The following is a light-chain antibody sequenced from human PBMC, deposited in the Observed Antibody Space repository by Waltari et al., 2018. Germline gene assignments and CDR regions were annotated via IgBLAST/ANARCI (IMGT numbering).Light chain of an antibody. Sequence: QSALTQPPSASGSPGQSVTISCTATSSDVGGFNYVSWYQHHPGKAPKLMIYEVSKRPSGVPARFSGSNSGNTASLTVSGLQAEDEGDYYCSSYAGTNNVVFGGGTKLTVL. CDR1: SSDVGGFNY. J-gene: IGLJ2*01. V-gene: IGLV2-8*01. CDR2: EVS. CDR3: SSYAGTNNVV.